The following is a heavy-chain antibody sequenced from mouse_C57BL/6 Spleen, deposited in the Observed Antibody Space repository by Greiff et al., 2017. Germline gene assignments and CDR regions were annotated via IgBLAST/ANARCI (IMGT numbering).Heavy chain of an antibody. V-gene: IGHV1-69*01. Sequence: QVQLQQPGAELVMPGASVKLSCKASGYTFTSYWMHWVKQRPGQGLEWIGEIDPSDSYTNYNQKFKGKSTLTVDKSSSTAYMQRSSLTSEDSAVYYCARRTETWFAYWGQGTLVTVSA. CDR2: IDPSDSYT. CDR3: ARRTETWFAY. J-gene: IGHJ3*01. CDR1: GYTFTSYW.